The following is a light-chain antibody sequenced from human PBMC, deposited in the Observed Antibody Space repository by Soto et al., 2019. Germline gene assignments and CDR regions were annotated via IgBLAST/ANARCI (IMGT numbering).Light chain of an antibody. J-gene: IGKJ1*01. CDR1: QSIRHY. CDR2: GAS. CDR3: QQYNSYSRT. V-gene: IGKV1-5*01. Sequence: IQITQSPPTLSASVEERVTITCRASQSIRHYLAWYQQMPGKAPKLLIYGASSLQSEVPSRFSGSGSGTEFILTISSLQPDDFATYYCQQYNSYSRTFGQGTKV.